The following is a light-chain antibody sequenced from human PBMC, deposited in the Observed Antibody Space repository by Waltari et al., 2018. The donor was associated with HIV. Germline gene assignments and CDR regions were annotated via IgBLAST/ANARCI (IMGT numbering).Light chain of an antibody. V-gene: IGLV2-14*01. CDR1: SSDVGGYHY. CDR2: EVS. J-gene: IGLJ2*01. CDR3: SSYSSSITLYVV. Sequence: QSALTQPASVSGSPGQSITIPCTGTSSDVGGYHYVPWYQHHPGKAPKLMISEVSNRPSGVSNRFSGSKSGNTASLTISGLQAEDEADYYCSSYSSSITLYVVFGGGTKLTVL.